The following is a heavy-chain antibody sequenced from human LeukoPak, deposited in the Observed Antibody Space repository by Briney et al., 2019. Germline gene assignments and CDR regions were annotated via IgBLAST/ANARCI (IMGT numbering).Heavy chain of an antibody. CDR3: ASHDYGDFAFEY. CDR2: ISAYNGNT. D-gene: IGHD4-17*01. Sequence: ASAKVSCKASGYTFTSYGISWVRQAPGQGLEWMGWISAYNGNTNYAQKLQGRVTMTTDTSTSTAYMELRSLRSDDTAVYYCASHDYGDFAFEYWGQGTLVTVSS. J-gene: IGHJ4*02. CDR1: GYTFTSYG. V-gene: IGHV1-18*01.